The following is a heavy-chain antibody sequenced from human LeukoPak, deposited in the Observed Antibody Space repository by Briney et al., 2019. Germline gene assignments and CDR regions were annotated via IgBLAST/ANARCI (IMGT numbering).Heavy chain of an antibody. Sequence: GGSPRLSCAASGFTFSSYEMNWVRQAPGKGLEWVSHISSSGSTIYYTDSVKGRFTISRDNSKNLLYLQMNSLRAEDTAIYYCAGTVARIGYWGQRTLVTVSS. CDR3: AGTVARIGY. CDR1: GFTFSSYE. J-gene: IGHJ4*02. CDR2: ISSSGSTI. D-gene: IGHD4-23*01. V-gene: IGHV3-48*03.